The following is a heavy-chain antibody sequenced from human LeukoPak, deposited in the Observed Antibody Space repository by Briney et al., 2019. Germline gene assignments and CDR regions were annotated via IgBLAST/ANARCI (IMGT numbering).Heavy chain of an antibody. V-gene: IGHV1-69*13. D-gene: IGHD2-15*01. CDR3: ARAPVVVAADEGAFDI. J-gene: IGHJ3*02. CDR1: GGTFSSYA. Sequence: ASVKVSCKASGGTFSSYAISWVRQAPGQGLEWMGAIIPIFGTANYAQKYQGRVTITADESTSTAYMELSSLRSEDTAVYYCARAPVVVAADEGAFDIWGQGTMVTVSS. CDR2: IIPIFGTA.